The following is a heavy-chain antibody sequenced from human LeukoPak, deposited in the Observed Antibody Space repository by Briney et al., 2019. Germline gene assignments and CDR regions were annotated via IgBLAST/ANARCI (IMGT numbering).Heavy chain of an antibody. V-gene: IGHV3-21*01. Sequence: GGSLRLSCAASGFTFSSYRMTWVRQAPGKGLEWVSSISSSSSYIYYADSVKGRFTISRDNAKNSLYLQMNSLRAEDTAVYYCASAMVRGVITTDYWGQGTLVTVSS. CDR1: GFTFSSYR. J-gene: IGHJ4*02. CDR3: ASAMVRGVITTDY. CDR2: ISSSSSYI. D-gene: IGHD3-10*01.